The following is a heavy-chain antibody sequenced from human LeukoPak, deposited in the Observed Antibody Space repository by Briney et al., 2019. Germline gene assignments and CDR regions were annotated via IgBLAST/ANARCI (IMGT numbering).Heavy chain of an antibody. CDR2: MNPNSGNT. CDR1: GYTFTSYD. CDR3: ARRAAAAAGTWYYYYYMDV. D-gene: IGHD6-13*01. Sequence: GASVKVSCKASGYTFTSYDINWVRQATGQGLEWMGWMNPNSGNTGYAQKFQGRVTITRNTSISTAYMELSSLRSEDTAVYYCARRAAAAAGTWYYYYYMDVWGKGTTVTVSS. V-gene: IGHV1-8*03. J-gene: IGHJ6*03.